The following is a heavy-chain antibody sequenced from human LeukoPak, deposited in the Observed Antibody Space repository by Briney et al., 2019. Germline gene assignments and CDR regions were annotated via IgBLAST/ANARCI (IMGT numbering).Heavy chain of an antibody. D-gene: IGHD2-15*01. Sequence: PGGSLRLSCAASGFTVSSNYMSWVRQAPGKGLEWVSIIYSGGSTFYADSVKGRFTISRDNSKNTLSLQMNSLRAEDTAVYYCAKDRRYCSGGSCYSAVDYFDYWGQGTLVTVSS. CDR2: IYSGGST. CDR1: GFTVSSNY. V-gene: IGHV3-53*01. J-gene: IGHJ4*02. CDR3: AKDRRYCSGGSCYSAVDYFDY.